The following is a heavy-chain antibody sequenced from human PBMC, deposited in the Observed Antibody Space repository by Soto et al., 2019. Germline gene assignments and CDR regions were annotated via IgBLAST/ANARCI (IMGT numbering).Heavy chain of an antibody. D-gene: IGHD2-21*01. CDR1: GFMFSAYW. Sequence: EVQLVESGGGLVQPGGSLRLSCEASGFMFSAYWMSWVRQDPRKGLEWVATISGGASDKFYVDSVKGRFTISRDDAKNSLYLQMNSLRDEDTAVYYCVREDWPRFDDWGQGTLVTVSS. CDR3: VREDWPRFDD. V-gene: IGHV3-7*01. CDR2: ISGGASDK. J-gene: IGHJ4*02.